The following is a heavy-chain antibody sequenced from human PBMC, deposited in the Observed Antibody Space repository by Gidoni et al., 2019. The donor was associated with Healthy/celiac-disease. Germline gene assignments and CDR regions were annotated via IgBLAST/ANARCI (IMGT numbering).Heavy chain of an antibody. CDR1: GGSFSGYY. Sequence: QVQLQQWGAGLLKPSETLSLTCAVYGGSFSGYYWSWIRQPPGKGLEWIGEINHSGSTNYNPSLKSRVTISVVTSKNQFSLKLSSVTAADTAVYYCASYCSSTSCYTGDDYWGQGTLVTVSS. J-gene: IGHJ4*02. V-gene: IGHV4-34*01. CDR2: INHSGST. CDR3: ASYCSSTSCYTGDDY. D-gene: IGHD2-2*02.